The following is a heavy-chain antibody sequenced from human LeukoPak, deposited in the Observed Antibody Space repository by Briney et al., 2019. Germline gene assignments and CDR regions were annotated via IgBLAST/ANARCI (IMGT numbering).Heavy chain of an antibody. V-gene: IGHV4-59*01. CDR1: GGSISSYY. CDR3: AREDSSGWYYFDY. D-gene: IGHD6-19*01. J-gene: IGHJ4*02. Sequence: SETLSLTCTVSGGSISSYYWSWIRQPPGKGLEWIAYIHYSGSTGYNPSLKSRVSISVDTSKNQFSLKLSSVTAADTAVYYCAREDSSGWYYFDYWGQGTLVTVSS. CDR2: IHYSGST.